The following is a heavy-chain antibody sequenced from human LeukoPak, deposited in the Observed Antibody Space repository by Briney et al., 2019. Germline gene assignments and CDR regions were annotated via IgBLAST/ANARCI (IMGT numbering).Heavy chain of an antibody. V-gene: IGHV4-4*07. CDR2: IYASGST. CDR1: GGSISSYY. J-gene: IGHJ4*02. Sequence: PSETLSLISTVSGGSISSYYWSWIRQPAGKGLEWIGRIYASGSTYYNPSLKSRVTMSVDTSKNQFSLRLTTVTAADTAVYYCARDSNLEYSSSRGLGRWGQRTLVTVSS. CDR3: ARDSNLEYSSSRGLGR. D-gene: IGHD6-6*01.